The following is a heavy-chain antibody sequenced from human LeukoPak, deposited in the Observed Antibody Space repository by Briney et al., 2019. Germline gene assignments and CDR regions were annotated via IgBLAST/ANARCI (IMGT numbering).Heavy chain of an antibody. V-gene: IGHV1-69*04. J-gene: IGHJ4*02. D-gene: IGHD3-22*01. CDR1: GYTFTSYD. CDR2: IIPILGIA. CDR3: ARGRPYYYDSSGYYAV. Sequence: ASVKVSCKASGYTFTSYDINWVRQATGQGLEWMGRIIPILGIANYAQKFQGRVTITADKSTSTAYMELSSLRSEDTAVYYCARGRPYYYDSSGYYAVWGQGTLVTVSS.